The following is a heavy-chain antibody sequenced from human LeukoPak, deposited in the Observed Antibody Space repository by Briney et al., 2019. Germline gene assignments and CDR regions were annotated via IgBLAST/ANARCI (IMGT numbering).Heavy chain of an antibody. CDR1: GFTCRTFA. CDR3: AKWDSGSQTTRRSFDY. Sequence: PGGSLRLSCETSGFTCRTFAMISLRQPPRKGLKWVSSIFPSGGEIHYADSVRGRFTISRDNSKSTLSLQMNSLRAEDTAVYYCAKWDSGSQTTRRSFDYWGQGTLVTVSS. V-gene: IGHV3-23*01. D-gene: IGHD1-26*01. CDR2: IFPSGGEI. J-gene: IGHJ4*02.